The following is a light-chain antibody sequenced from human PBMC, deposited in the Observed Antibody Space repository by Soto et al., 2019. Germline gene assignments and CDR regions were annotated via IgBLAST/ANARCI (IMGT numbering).Light chain of an antibody. CDR1: SSDVGGYNY. CDR2: EVS. V-gene: IGLV2-14*01. Sequence: QSALTQPASVSGSPGQSITISCTGDSSDVGGYNYVSWFRQHPGKAPKLMIYEVSHRPSGVSHRFSGSKSGTTASLTISGLQAEDEADYYCSSYTRSFTVVFGGGTKLTVL. CDR3: SSYTRSFTVV. J-gene: IGLJ2*01.